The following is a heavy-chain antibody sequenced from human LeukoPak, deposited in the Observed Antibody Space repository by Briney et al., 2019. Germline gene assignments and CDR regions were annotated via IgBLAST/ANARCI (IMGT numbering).Heavy chain of an antibody. V-gene: IGHV3-21*01. Sequence: GGSLRLSCAASGFTFSSYSMNWDRQAPGKGLEWVSSIRSSSSYIYYADSVKGRFTISRDNAKNSLYLQMNSLRAEDTAVYYCARAEVGATWDTYAFDIWGQGTMVTVSS. CDR2: IRSSSSYI. D-gene: IGHD1-26*01. CDR3: ARAEVGATWDTYAFDI. J-gene: IGHJ3*02. CDR1: GFTFSSYS.